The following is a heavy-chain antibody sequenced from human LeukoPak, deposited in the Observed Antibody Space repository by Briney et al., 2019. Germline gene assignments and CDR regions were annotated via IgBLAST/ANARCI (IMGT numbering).Heavy chain of an antibody. D-gene: IGHD3-10*01. CDR2: IDWDDDK. V-gene: IGHV2-70*01. J-gene: IGHJ6*04. CDR1: GFSLSTSGMC. CDR3: ARIHYYGSGSYSRGYYYGMDV. Sequence: SGPALVKPTQTLTLTCTFSGFSLSTSGMCVSWIRQPPGKALEWLALIDWDDDKYYSTSLKTRLTISKDTSKNQVVLTMTNMDPVDTATYYCARIHYYGSGSYSRGYYYGMDVWAKGPRSPSPQ.